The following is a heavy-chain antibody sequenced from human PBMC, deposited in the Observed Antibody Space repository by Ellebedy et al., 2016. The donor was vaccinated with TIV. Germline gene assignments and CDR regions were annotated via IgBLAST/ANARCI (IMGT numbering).Heavy chain of an antibody. D-gene: IGHD4-23*01. CDR2: VSPYDGNT. CDR3: ARGFRYGSGRWPLDY. J-gene: IGHJ4*02. Sequence: AASVKVSCKASGYTFTSYAISWVRQAPGQGLEWMGWVSPYDGNTNYAQKFQGRVTMTIDTSTSTGYMDLRSLRSDDTAVYYCARGFRYGSGRWPLDYWGQGTVVTVSS. CDR1: GYTFTSYA. V-gene: IGHV1-18*01.